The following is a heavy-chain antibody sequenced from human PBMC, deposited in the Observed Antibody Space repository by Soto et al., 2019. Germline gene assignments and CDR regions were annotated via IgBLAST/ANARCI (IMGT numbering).Heavy chain of an antibody. CDR3: SRQRTTVVTQAYYDH. D-gene: IGHD2-21*02. CDR1: GESISSSSYY. CDR2: IYYSGRT. Sequence: SETLSLTCIVSGESISSSSYYWCWIRHPPGKGLEWIGSIYYSGRTYYNPSFKSRVTISIDTSKNQFSLKLISVTATDTAVYYCSRQRTTVVTQAYYDHWGQGALVTGS. V-gene: IGHV4-39*01. J-gene: IGHJ4*02.